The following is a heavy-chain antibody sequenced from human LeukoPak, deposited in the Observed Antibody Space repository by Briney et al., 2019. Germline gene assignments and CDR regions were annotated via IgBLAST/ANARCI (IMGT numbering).Heavy chain of an antibody. CDR2: IYHSGST. CDR1: GYSISSGYY. D-gene: IGHD5-24*01. Sequence: SETLSLTCAVSGYSISSGYYWGWIRQPPGEGVEWIGSIYHSGSTYYNPSLNTRVTISVDTSKNQFSLKLSSVTAADTAVYYCARPKMATNDAFDIWGQGTMVTVSS. J-gene: IGHJ3*02. V-gene: IGHV4-38-2*01. CDR3: ARPKMATNDAFDI.